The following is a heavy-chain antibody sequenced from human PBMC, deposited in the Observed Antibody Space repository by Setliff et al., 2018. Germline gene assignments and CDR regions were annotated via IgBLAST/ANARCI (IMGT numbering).Heavy chain of an antibody. CDR3: ARSHYYASGNSHYYYMDV. Sequence: SETLSLTCNVSGGSISRDYWAWIRQPPGKALEWIGYFYHSASSNYNPSLKGRVTMSADTSKKQLYLSLTSVSVADTAMYYCARSHYYASGNSHYYYMDVWGKGTAVTVSS. CDR2: FYHSASS. V-gene: IGHV4-59*08. CDR1: GGSISRDY. J-gene: IGHJ6*03. D-gene: IGHD3-10*01.